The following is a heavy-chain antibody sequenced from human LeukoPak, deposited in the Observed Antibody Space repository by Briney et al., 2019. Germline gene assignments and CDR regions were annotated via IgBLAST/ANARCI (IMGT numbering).Heavy chain of an antibody. D-gene: IGHD3-22*01. Sequence: ASVKGSCKASGYTFTSYYMHWVRQAPGQGLEWMGWINPNSGGTNYAQKFQDRVTMTRDTSISTAYMELSRLRSDDTAVYYCARAIYYDSSGYYVDAFDIWGQGTMVTVSS. CDR1: GYTFTSYY. J-gene: IGHJ3*02. CDR3: ARAIYYDSSGYYVDAFDI. V-gene: IGHV1-2*02. CDR2: INPNSGGT.